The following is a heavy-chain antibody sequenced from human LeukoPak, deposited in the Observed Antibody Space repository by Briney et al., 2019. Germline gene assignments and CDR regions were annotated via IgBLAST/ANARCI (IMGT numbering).Heavy chain of an antibody. V-gene: IGHV4-59*01. CDR3: ATYYYDSSGYYYRY. J-gene: IGHJ4*02. D-gene: IGHD3-22*01. Sequence: PSETLSLTCTVSGGSISSCYWSWIRQPPGKGLEWIGYIYYSGSTNYNPSLKSRVTISVDTSKNQFSLKLSSVTAADTAVYYCATYYYDSSGYYYRYWGQGTLVTVSS. CDR2: IYYSGST. CDR1: GGSISSCY.